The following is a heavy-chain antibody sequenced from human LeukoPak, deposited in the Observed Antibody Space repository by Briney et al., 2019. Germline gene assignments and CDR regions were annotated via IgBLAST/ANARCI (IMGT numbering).Heavy chain of an antibody. V-gene: IGHV3-64D*06. CDR1: GFTFSAYF. D-gene: IGHD2-8*01. J-gene: IGHJ4*02. CDR2: ISSNEYDT. Sequence: PGGSLRLSCSASGFTFSAYFMHWVRQAPGKGLEYVSSISSNEYDTYYADSVKGRFTISRDNSKNTLFLQMSSLRAEDTAVYYCVKDLNGTWSFDYWGQGALVTVSS. CDR3: VKDLNGTWSFDY.